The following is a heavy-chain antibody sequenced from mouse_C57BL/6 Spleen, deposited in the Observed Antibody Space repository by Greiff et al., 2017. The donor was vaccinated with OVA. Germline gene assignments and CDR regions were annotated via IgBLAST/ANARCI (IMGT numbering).Heavy chain of an antibody. V-gene: IGHV1-69*02. CDR3: AKCGVSYPNSYFYV. Sequence: QVQLKQPGAELVRPGASVKLSCKASGYTFTSYWMHWVKQRPGQGLEWIGEIDPSDSYTNYNQKFKGKATLTVDKSSSTAYMQLSSLTSEDSAVYYSAKCGVSYPNSYFYVWGTGTTVTVSS. J-gene: IGHJ1*03. CDR2: IDPSDSYT. CDR1: GYTFTSYW. D-gene: IGHD6-5*01.